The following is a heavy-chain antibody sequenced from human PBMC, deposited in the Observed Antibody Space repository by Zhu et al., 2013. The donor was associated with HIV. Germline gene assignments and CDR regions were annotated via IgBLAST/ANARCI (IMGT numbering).Heavy chain of an antibody. V-gene: IGHV1-69*01. Sequence: QVQLVQSGAEVKKPGSSVKVSCKASGGTFSSYAISWVRQAPGQGLEWMGGIIPIFGTANYAQKFQGRVTITADESTSTAYMELSSLRSEDTAVYYCARVNFGYCSSTSCYIHDYWGQGTLVTVSS. CDR2: IIPIFGTA. CDR3: ARVNFGYCSSTSCYIHDY. D-gene: IGHD2-2*02. CDR1: GGTFSSYA. J-gene: IGHJ4*02.